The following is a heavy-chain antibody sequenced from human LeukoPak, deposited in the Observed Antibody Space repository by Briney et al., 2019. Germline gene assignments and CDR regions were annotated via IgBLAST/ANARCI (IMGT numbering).Heavy chain of an antibody. J-gene: IGHJ4*02. D-gene: IGHD1-1*01. CDR2: INAGNGNT. CDR1: GYTFTSYA. Sequence: ASVKVSCKASGYTFTSYAMHWVRQAPGQRLEWMGWINAGNGNTKYSQKFQGRVTITRDTSASTAYMELSSLRSEDTAVYYCARELEGRPRVGYFDYWGQGTLVTVSS. V-gene: IGHV1-3*01. CDR3: ARELEGRPRVGYFDY.